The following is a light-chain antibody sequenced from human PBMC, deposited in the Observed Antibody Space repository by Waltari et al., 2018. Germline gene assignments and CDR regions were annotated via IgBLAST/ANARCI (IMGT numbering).Light chain of an antibody. CDR2: WAS. CDR1: QSVLYSSNNKNY. V-gene: IGKV4-1*01. CDR3: QQYYSTPPVT. Sequence: DIVITQSPASLAVSLGAMPTMNCKSSQSVLYSSNNKNYLAWYQQKPGQPPKLLIYWASTRESGVPDRFSGSGSGTDFTLTISSLQAEDVAVYYCQQYYSTPPVTFGPGTKVDIK. J-gene: IGKJ3*01.